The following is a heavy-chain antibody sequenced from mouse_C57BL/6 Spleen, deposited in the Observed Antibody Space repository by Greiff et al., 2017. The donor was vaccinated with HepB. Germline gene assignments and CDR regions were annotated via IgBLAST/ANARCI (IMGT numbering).Heavy chain of an antibody. CDR1: GYAFTNYL. V-gene: IGHV1-54*01. CDR3: ARFTTVVGFDY. J-gene: IGHJ2*01. CDR2: INPGSGGT. D-gene: IGHD1-1*01. Sequence: LQESGAELVRPGTSVKVSCKASGYAFTNYLIEWVKQRPGQGLEWIGVINPGSGGTNYNEKFKGKATLTADKSSSTAYMQLSSLTSEDSAVYFCARFTTVVGFDYWGQGTTLTVSS.